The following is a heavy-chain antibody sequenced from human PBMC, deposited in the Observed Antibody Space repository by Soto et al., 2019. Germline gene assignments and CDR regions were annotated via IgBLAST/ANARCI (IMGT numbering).Heavy chain of an antibody. J-gene: IGHJ5*02. Sequence: QLQLQESGPGLVKPSETLSLTCTVSGGSISSSSYYWGWIRQPPGKGLEWIGSIYYSGSTYYNPSLKSRVTISVDTSKNQFSLKLSSVTAADTAVYYCALSKRVMLGEFRFDPWGQGTLVTVSS. CDR3: ALSKRVMLGEFRFDP. V-gene: IGHV4-39*01. CDR2: IYYSGST. CDR1: GGSISSSSYY. D-gene: IGHD3-10*02.